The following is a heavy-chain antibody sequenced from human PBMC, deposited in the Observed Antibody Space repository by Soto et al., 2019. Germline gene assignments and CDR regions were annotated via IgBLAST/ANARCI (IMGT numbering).Heavy chain of an antibody. CDR3: ARELNVCSGLAFAMDV. D-gene: IGHD3-3*01. J-gene: IGHJ6*01. Sequence: PSETLSLPCTVSGGSLIGGSYYWSWLRQSPGKGLERIGHAHDSGSAEYNPSLQSRVTISIDTSKNQFSLRLTPVTSADTAVYYCARELNVCSGLAFAMDVWRRGNRGIV. CDR2: AHDSGSA. V-gene: IGHV4-61*01. CDR1: GGSLIGGSYY.